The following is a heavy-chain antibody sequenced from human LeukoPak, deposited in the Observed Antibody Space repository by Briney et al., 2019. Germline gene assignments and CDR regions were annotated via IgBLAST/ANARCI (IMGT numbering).Heavy chain of an antibody. CDR2: IHTSGTT. J-gene: IGHJ6*03. CDR3: ARSTGFYTTYYMDV. V-gene: IGHV4-4*07. D-gene: IGHD3-22*01. CDR1: RDSMTSYY. Sequence: SETLSLTCTVSRDSMTSYYWSWVRQPAGKGLEWIGRIHTSGTTYYNPSLKSAVTLSLDTSNNHFSLRLSSVTAADTAVYYCARSTGFYTTYYMDVWGKGTTVTVSS.